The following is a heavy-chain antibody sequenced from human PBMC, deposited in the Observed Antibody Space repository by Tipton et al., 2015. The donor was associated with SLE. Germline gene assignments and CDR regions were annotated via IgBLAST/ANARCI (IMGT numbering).Heavy chain of an antibody. Sequence: TLSLTCTVSGGSISSYYWSWIRQPPGKGLEWIGYIYYSGSTNYNPSLKSRVTISVDTSKNQFSLKLSSVTAADTAVYYCAREGPGTSYYYYMDVWGKGTTVTVSS. V-gene: IGHV4-59*01. J-gene: IGHJ6*03. CDR1: GGSISSYY. D-gene: IGHD4-17*01. CDR3: AREGPGTSYYYYMDV. CDR2: IYYSGST.